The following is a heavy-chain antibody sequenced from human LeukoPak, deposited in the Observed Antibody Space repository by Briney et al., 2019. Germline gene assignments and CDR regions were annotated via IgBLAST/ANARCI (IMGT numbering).Heavy chain of an antibody. J-gene: IGHJ2*01. V-gene: IGHV3-7*04. CDR3: ARDPPTGRGGFFDL. Sequence: VKGRFTVSRDNGKNSLYLQMNTLTAEDTAVYYCARDPPTGRGGFFDLWGRGTLVTVSS. D-gene: IGHD4-17*01.